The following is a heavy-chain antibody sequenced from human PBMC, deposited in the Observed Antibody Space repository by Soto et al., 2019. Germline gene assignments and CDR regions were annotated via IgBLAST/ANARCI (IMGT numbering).Heavy chain of an antibody. CDR1: GGSISTGGYY. V-gene: IGHV4-31*03. CDR3: ARKQAGFFCGIDY. J-gene: IGHJ4*02. Sequence: SATLSLTCTVSGGSISTGGYYWSWIRQYPGKGLEWLGYIDDSGYTFYNPSLQSRLTLSMDTSKNQFSLKLSSAPAADTAVYFCARKQAGFFCGIDYWGQGTLVTVSS. CDR2: IDDSGYT. D-gene: IGHD3-3*01.